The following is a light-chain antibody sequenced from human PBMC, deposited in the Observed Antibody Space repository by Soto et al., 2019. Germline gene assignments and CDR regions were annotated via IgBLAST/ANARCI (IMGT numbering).Light chain of an antibody. CDR1: QGISSY. Sequence: DIQLTQSPSFLSASVGDRVTITCRASQGISSYLAWYQQKPGKAPKLLIYAASTLQSGVPSRFSGSGSGTEFTLTISSLQPEDFATYYCQQLNTPWYTFGQGTKLEIK. V-gene: IGKV1-9*01. CDR2: AAS. J-gene: IGKJ2*01. CDR3: QQLNTPWYT.